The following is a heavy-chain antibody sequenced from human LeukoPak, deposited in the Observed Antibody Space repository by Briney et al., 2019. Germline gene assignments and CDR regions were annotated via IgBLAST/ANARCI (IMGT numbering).Heavy chain of an antibody. D-gene: IGHD3-22*01. J-gene: IGHJ4*02. CDR3: AGLVGRYSSGLYYYYFDY. CDR1: GGSISSGGYY. V-gene: IGHV4-31*09. Sequence: SETLSLTCTVSGGSISSGGYYWSWIRQHPGKGLEWIGYIYYSGSTYYNPSLKSRVTISIDKSKNQFFLNLSSVTAADTAVYYCAGLVGRYSSGLYYYYFDYWGQGTLVTVSS. CDR2: IYYSGST.